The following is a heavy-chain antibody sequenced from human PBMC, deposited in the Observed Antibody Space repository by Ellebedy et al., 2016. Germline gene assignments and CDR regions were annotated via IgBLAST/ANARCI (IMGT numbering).Heavy chain of an antibody. J-gene: IGHJ4*02. V-gene: IGHV4-61*01. D-gene: IGHD3-10*01. CDR2: IYFSGST. CDR1: GGSVTRGSYY. Sequence: SETLSLXXIVSGGSVTRGSYYWSWIRQPPGKELEWIGHIYFSGSTNYNPSLKSRVTISLDTSKNQFSLRLSSVTAADTAVYYCARDVTYYYGSETRKAFEYWGQGTLVTVSS. CDR3: ARDVTYYYGSETRKAFEY.